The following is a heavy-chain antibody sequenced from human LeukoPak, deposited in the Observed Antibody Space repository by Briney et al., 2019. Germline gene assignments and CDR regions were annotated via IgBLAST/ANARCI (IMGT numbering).Heavy chain of an antibody. CDR3: ARVNDYGDYDNWFDP. V-gene: IGHV1-8*01. CDR1: GYTFKSHD. CDR2: MNPNTGNT. J-gene: IGHJ5*02. D-gene: IGHD4-17*01. Sequence: GASVTVSYKTPGYTFKSHDINCVRQAAGQGLEWMGWMNPNTGNTAYAQKFQGRVTMTRDTSINTAYMELSSLRSEDTAVYYCARVNDYGDYDNWFDPWGQGTLVTVSS.